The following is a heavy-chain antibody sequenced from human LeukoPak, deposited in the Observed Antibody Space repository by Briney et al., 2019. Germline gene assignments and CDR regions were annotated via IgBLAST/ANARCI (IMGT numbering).Heavy chain of an antibody. Sequence: GGSLRLSCAASGFTFSNYWMSWVRQAPGKGLEWVANIKQDGSEKYYVGSVKGRFTISRDNAKNSLYLQMNSLRVGDTAVYYCARGCGSENYFFHNWFDPWGQGTLVSVSS. CDR3: ARGCGSENYFFHNWFDP. D-gene: IGHD3-10*01. J-gene: IGHJ5*02. CDR2: IKQDGSEK. V-gene: IGHV3-7*03. CDR1: GFTFSNYW.